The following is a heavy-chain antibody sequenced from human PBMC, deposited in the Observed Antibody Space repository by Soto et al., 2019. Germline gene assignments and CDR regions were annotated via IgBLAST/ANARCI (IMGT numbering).Heavy chain of an antibody. D-gene: IGHD3-10*01. J-gene: IGHJ5*02. CDR3: ARGRATYGSGSYRWFDP. CDR2: MYNTGST. V-gene: IGHV4-59*12. Sequence: PSETLSLTCTVSSGSISGYYWSWIRQPPGKGLEWIGYMYNTGSTVYNPSFKSRVTISVDTSKNQFSLKLSSVTAADTAVYYCARGRATYGSGSYRWFDPWGQGTLVTVSS. CDR1: SGSISGYY.